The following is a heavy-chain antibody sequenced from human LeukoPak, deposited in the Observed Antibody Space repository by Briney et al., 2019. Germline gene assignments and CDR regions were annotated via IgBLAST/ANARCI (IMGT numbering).Heavy chain of an antibody. CDR1: GGSISSYY. Sequence: SETLSLTCTVSGGSISSYYWSWIRQPPGKGLEWIGYIYYSGSTNYNPSLKSRVTISVDTSKNQFSLKLSSVTAADTAVYYCASTVAAAMSDYYYGMDVWGQGTTVTVSS. CDR3: ASTVAAAMSDYYYGMDV. V-gene: IGHV4-59*01. D-gene: IGHD2-2*01. J-gene: IGHJ6*02. CDR2: IYYSGST.